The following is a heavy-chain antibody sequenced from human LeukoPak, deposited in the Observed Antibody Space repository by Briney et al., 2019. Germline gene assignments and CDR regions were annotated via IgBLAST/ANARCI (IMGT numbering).Heavy chain of an antibody. D-gene: IGHD2-15*01. Sequence: GGSLRLSCAASGFTFSSYDMSWVRQAPGKGLEWVSYISSSSSTIYYADSVKGRFTIPRDNAKNSLYLQMNSLRAEDTAVYYCAREKVADYWGQGTLVTVSS. CDR2: ISSSSSTI. CDR3: AREKVADY. V-gene: IGHV3-48*01. CDR1: GFTFSSYD. J-gene: IGHJ4*02.